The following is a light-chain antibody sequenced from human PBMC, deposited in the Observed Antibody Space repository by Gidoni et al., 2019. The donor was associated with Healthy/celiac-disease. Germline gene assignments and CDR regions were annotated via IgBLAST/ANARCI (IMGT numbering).Light chain of an antibody. J-gene: IGKJ1*01. CDR2: QAS. CDR3: QQYYSTPVT. CDR1: QSVLYSSNNKNY. Sequence: DIVMTQSPDSLAVSLGERATIHCKSSQSVLYSSNNKNYLAWYQQKPGQPPKLLIYQASTRESGVPDRFSGSGSGTDFTLTISSLQAEDVAVYYCQQYYSTPVTFGQGTKVEIK. V-gene: IGKV4-1*01.